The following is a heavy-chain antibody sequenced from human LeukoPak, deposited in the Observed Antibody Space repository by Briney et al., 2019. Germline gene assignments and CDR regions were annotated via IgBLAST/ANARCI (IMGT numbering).Heavy chain of an antibody. V-gene: IGHV3-7*03. CDR3: AKAYHYGSGSSFDY. J-gene: IGHJ4*02. CDR2: IDQDGSEK. CDR1: GFTFSFYW. Sequence: GGSLRLSCAASGFTFSFYWMTWVRQAPGKGLEWVANIDQDGSEKYYVDSVKGRFTISRDNAKNSLFLQMNSLRAEDTAIYYCAKAYHYGSGSSFDYWGQGTLVTVSS. D-gene: IGHD3-10*01.